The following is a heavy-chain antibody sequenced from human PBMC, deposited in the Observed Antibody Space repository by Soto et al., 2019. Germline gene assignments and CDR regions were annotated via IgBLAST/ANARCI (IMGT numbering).Heavy chain of an antibody. CDR3: ARGFNYDSSGYYYWFDP. CDR2: IYTSGST. J-gene: IGHJ5*02. Sequence: QVQLQESGPGLVKPSETLSLTCTVSGGSISSYYWSWIRQPAGKGLEWIGRIYTSGSTNYNPSLKSRVTMSEDTSKNQFSLKLSSVTAADTAVYYCARGFNYDSSGYYYWFDPWGQGTLVTVSS. CDR1: GGSISSYY. D-gene: IGHD3-22*01. V-gene: IGHV4-4*07.